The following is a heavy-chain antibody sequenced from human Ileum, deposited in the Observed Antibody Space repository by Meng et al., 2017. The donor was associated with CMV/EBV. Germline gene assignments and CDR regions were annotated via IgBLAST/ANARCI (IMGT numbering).Heavy chain of an antibody. Sequence: TLSLTCTVSGVSVNSDDYYWSWIRQPPGKDLEWIGHISYTGNTYYNPYLRSPVTISLDTTDNQFSLILYSVTAADTAVYYCARDRGSSIKWFDPWGQGTLVTVSS. V-gene: IGHV4-30-4*08. D-gene: IGHD2-15*01. CDR2: ISYTGNT. CDR1: GVSVNSDDYY. J-gene: IGHJ5*02. CDR3: ARDRGSSIKWFDP.